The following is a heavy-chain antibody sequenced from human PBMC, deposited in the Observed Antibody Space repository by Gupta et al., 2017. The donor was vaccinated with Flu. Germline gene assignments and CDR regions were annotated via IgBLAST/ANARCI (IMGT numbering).Heavy chain of an antibody. J-gene: IGHJ5*02. V-gene: IGHV2-5*01. Sequence: WIRQPPGKALEWLALIYWNDDKRYSPSLKSRLTITKDTSKNQVVLTMTNMDPVDTATYYCAHSIGGGSRDYNWFDPWGQGTLVTVSS. CDR2: IYWNDDK. D-gene: IGHD2-15*01. CDR3: AHSIGGGSRDYNWFDP.